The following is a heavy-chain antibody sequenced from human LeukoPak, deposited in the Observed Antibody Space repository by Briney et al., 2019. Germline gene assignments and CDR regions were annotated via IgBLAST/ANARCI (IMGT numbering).Heavy chain of an antibody. CDR3: AREDIEVVPGAPSFDY. Sequence: ETLSLTCTVSGGSISSGGYYWSWIRQHPGKGLEWVAYIKQDGSEKYYVDSVKGRFTISRDNAKNSLYLQMNSLRAEDTAVYYCAREDIEVVPGAPSFDYWGQGTLVTVSS. J-gene: IGHJ4*02. V-gene: IGHV3-7*01. D-gene: IGHD2-2*01. CDR2: IKQDGSEK. CDR1: GGSISSGGYY.